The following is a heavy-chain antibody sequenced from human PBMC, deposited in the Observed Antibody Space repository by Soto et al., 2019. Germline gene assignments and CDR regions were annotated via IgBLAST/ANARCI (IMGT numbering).Heavy chain of an antibody. V-gene: IGHV1-69*13. D-gene: IGHD2-2*01. CDR1: GGTFSSYA. CDR2: IIPIFGTA. J-gene: IGHJ3*02. Sequence: ASVKVSCKASGGTFSSYAISWVRQAPGQGLEWMGGIIPIFGTANYAQKFQGRVTITADESTSTAYMELSSLRSEDTAVYYCARERIVVVPAARPFDAFDIWGQGTMVTVSS. CDR3: ARERIVVVPAARPFDAFDI.